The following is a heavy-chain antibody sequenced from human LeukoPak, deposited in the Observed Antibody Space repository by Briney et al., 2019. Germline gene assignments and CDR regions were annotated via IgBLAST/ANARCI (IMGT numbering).Heavy chain of an antibody. D-gene: IGHD4-17*01. CDR2: INPNSGGT. J-gene: IGHJ4*02. CDR1: GYTFTSYD. V-gene: IGHV1-2*02. Sequence: ASVKVSCKASGYTFTSYDFSWVRQAPGQGLEWMGWINPNSGGTNYAQKFQGRVTMTRDTSISTAYMELSRLRSDDTAVYYCATNQYGDYTLGDYWGQGTLVSVSS. CDR3: ATNQYGDYTLGDY.